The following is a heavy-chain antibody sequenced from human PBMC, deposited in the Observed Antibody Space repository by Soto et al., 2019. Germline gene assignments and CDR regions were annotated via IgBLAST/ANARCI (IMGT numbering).Heavy chain of an antibody. CDR2: INGGGSA. CDR3: ATGLFSGPSYSGSWYFFDY. Sequence: QVQLQQWGAGLLKPSETLSLTCAVHGGSFSGYSWTWIRHSPGKGLEWIGQINGGGSANYHPSLKRRGTISVGTSNNQFFLDLSSVTAADTAVYFCATGLFSGPSYSGSWYFFDYWGQGTLVTVSS. CDR1: GGSFSGYS. D-gene: IGHD3-10*01. V-gene: IGHV4-34*01. J-gene: IGHJ4*02.